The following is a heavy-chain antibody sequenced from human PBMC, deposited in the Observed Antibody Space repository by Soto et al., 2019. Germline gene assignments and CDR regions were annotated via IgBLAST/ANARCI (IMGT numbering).Heavy chain of an antibody. Sequence: GASVKVSCKASGGTFSSYAISWVRQAPGQGLEWMGGIIPIFGTVNYAQKFQGRVTITADESTSTAYMELSSLRSEDTAVYYCARMEGGAVAGTVQTVDGGMDVWGQGTTVTVSS. CDR1: GGTFSSYA. V-gene: IGHV1-69*13. CDR3: ARMEGGAVAGTVQTVDGGMDV. J-gene: IGHJ6*02. D-gene: IGHD6-19*01. CDR2: IIPIFGTV.